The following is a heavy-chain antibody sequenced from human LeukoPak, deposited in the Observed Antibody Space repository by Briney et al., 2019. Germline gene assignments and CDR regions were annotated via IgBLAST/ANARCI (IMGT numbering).Heavy chain of an antibody. J-gene: IGHJ6*03. CDR2: ISASGGT. Sequence: SETLSLTCTVSGDSIGRYYWNWIRQPAGKGLGWIGRISASGGTNYNPSLKSRVTMSVDTSRNRFSLRLSSVTAADTGVFYCARGGYCDGTGCYLGYYYYYYMDVWGKGTTVTVSS. CDR3: ARGGYCDGTGCYLGYYYYYYMDV. CDR1: GDSIGRYY. D-gene: IGHD2-2*01. V-gene: IGHV4-4*07.